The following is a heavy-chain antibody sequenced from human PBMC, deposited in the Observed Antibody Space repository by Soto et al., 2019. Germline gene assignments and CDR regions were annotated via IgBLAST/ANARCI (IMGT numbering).Heavy chain of an antibody. D-gene: IGHD1-1*01. Sequence: EMQLLESGGGLVQPGGSLRLSCVVSGFYFSTYGVTWVRQAPGKGLEWVCGVSGGSGVTHYTDSVKGRFTISGDDSKNTVYLQMHSLRGEETAVYYCTRWNGYGDLWGQGTLVTVAS. CDR1: GFYFSTYG. CDR3: TRWNGYGDL. J-gene: IGHJ5*02. CDR2: VSGGSGVT. V-gene: IGHV3-23*01.